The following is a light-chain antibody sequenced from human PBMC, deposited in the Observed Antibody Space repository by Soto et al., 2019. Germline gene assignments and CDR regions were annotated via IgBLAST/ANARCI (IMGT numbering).Light chain of an antibody. Sequence: EIVLPQSPGTLSLSPGERVTLSCRASQSVSSSNLAWYQQKPGQAPRLLIYGASSRATGIPDRFSGSGSGTDFTLTISRLEPEDFAMYYCQQYGRSLTFGGGTKVDIK. V-gene: IGKV3-20*01. CDR2: GAS. CDR3: QQYGRSLT. J-gene: IGKJ4*01. CDR1: QSVSSSN.